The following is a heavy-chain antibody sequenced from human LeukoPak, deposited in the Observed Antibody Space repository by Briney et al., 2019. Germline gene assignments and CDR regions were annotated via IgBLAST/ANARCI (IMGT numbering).Heavy chain of an antibody. CDR3: AVTIAVAGTRWFDP. J-gene: IGHJ5*02. D-gene: IGHD6-19*01. CDR1: GFTFSSYE. CDR2: ISSSGSTI. Sequence: SGGSLRLSCAASGFTFSSYEMNWVRQAPGKGLEWVSYISSSGSTIYYADSVKGRFTISRDNAKNSLYLQMNSLRAEDTALYYCAVTIAVAGTRWFDPWGQGTLVTVSS. V-gene: IGHV3-48*03.